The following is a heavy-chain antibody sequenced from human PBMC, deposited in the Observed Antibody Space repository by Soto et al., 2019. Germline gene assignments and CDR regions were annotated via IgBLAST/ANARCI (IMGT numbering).Heavy chain of an antibody. J-gene: IGHJ3*02. CDR3: ARGGLYYYDSSDWGALDI. V-gene: IGHV3-30-3*01. CDR1: GFTFSTYA. D-gene: IGHD3-22*01. Sequence: QVQLVESGGGVVQPGRSLRLSCTASGFTFSTYAMHWVRQAPGKGLEWVAVISYDGSNKYYADSVKGRFTISTDNSKNTLYLQMFSLRAEDTAVYYCARGGLYYYDSSDWGALDIWGQGTMVTVSS. CDR2: ISYDGSNK.